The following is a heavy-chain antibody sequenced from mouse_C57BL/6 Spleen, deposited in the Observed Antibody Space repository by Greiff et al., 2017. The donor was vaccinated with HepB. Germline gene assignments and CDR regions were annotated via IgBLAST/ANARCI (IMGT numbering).Heavy chain of an antibody. CDR2: IYPRSGNT. D-gene: IGHD4-1*01. Sequence: QVHVKQSGAELARPGASVKLSCKASGYTFTSYGISWVKQRTGQGLEWIGEIYPRSGNTYYNEKFKGKATLTADKSSRTAYMELRSLTSEDSAVYFCAREAGTGYFDVWGTGTTVTVSS. CDR1: GYTFTSYG. J-gene: IGHJ1*03. V-gene: IGHV1-81*01. CDR3: AREAGTGYFDV.